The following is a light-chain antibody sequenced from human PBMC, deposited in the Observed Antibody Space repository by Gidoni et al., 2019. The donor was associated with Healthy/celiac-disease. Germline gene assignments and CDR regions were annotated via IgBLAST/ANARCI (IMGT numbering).Light chain of an antibody. CDR3: QQYNNWPPLT. CDR1: QSVSSN. V-gene: IGKV3-15*01. Sequence: EIVMTQSPATLSVAPGERATLSCRASQSVSSNLAWYQQKPGQAPRLRIYGASTRATGIPARFSGSGSGTEFTLTISSLKSEDFAVYYCQQYNNWPPLTFGGGTKVEIK. CDR2: GAS. J-gene: IGKJ4*01.